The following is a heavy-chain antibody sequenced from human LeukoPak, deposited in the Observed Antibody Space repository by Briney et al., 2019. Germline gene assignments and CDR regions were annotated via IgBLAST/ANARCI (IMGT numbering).Heavy chain of an antibody. CDR1: GFMFSRIG. CDR2: IWHDGSVE. V-gene: IGHV3-33*06. D-gene: IGHD3-16*01. J-gene: IGHJ6*03. Sequence: GGSLRLSCPASGFMFSRIGMQWVRQAPGEGLEWAAMIWHDGSVEEYADSVKGRFTISRDNSQNTLYLQMNSLRDDDTAVYYCAKEGDQFRGYLDAWGKGTTVTVSS. CDR3: AKEGDQFRGYLDA.